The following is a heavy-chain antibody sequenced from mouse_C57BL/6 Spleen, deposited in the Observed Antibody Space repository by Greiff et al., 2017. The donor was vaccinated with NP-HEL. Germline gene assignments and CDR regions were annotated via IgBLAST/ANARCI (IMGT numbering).Heavy chain of an antibody. CDR2: ISYDGSN. Sequence: ESGPGLVKPSQSLSLTCSVTGYSITSGYYWNWIRQFPGNKLEWMGYISYDGSNNYNPSLKNRISITRDTSKNQFFLKLNSVTTEDTATYYCARGYPLDYWGQGTTLTVSS. J-gene: IGHJ2*01. D-gene: IGHD2-12*01. CDR1: GYSITSGYY. CDR3: ARGYPLDY. V-gene: IGHV3-6*01.